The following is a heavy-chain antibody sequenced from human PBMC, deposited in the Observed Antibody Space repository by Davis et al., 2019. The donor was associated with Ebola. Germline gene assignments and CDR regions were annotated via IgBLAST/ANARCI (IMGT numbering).Heavy chain of an antibody. CDR3: AKARCGGDCRCFDN. Sequence: GESLKISCAASGFTFSSYGMHWVRQAPGKGLEWVAVIWYDGSNKYYADSVKGRFTISRDNSKNTVYLQMNSLRAEDTAVYFCAKARCGGDCRCFDNWGQGTRVTVSS. CDR2: IWYDGSNK. V-gene: IGHV3-33*06. J-gene: IGHJ4*02. CDR1: GFTFSSYG. D-gene: IGHD2-21*01.